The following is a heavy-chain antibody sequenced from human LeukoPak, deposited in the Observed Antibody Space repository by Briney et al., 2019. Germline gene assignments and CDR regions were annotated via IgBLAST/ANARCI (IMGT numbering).Heavy chain of an antibody. J-gene: IGHJ4*02. CDR1: GGSISSSSYY. V-gene: IGHV4-39*07. CDR3: AGEYYYDSSGYYSYDY. D-gene: IGHD3-22*01. Sequence: ASETLSLTCTVSGGSISSSSYYWGWIRQPPGKGLEWIGSIYHSGSTYYNPSLKSRVTISVDTSKNQFSLKLSSVTAADTAVYYCAGEYYYDSSGYYSYDYWGQGTLATVSS. CDR2: IYHSGST.